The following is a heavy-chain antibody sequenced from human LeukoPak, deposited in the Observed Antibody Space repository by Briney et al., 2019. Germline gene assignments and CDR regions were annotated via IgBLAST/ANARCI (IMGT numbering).Heavy chain of an antibody. D-gene: IGHD5-24*01. CDR2: IYYSGST. CDR3: ARRLNGMATIDRYFDY. V-gene: IGHV4-39*01. J-gene: IGHJ4*02. Sequence: SETLPLTCNVSGGSISDSSYYWVWIRQPPGKGLEWIGNIYYSGSTYYNPSLKSRVTISVDTSKNQFSLKLSSVTAADTAVYYCARRLNGMATIDRYFDYWGQGTLVTVSS. CDR1: GGSISDSSYY.